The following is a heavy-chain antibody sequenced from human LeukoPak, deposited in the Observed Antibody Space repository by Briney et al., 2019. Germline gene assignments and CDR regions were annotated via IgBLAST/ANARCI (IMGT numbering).Heavy chain of an antibody. CDR1: GLMFSNYG. D-gene: IGHD2-21*01. CDR3: AKDLRWQAFDL. Sequence: GGSLRLSCAASGLMFSNYGMNWVRLAPGKGLEWVSGITGSGTTYYADSVKGRFSISRDNSKSTLFLQMNSLRAEDTAMYYCAKDLRWQAFDLWGQGTMVTVSS. CDR2: ITGSGTT. V-gene: IGHV3-23*01. J-gene: IGHJ3*01.